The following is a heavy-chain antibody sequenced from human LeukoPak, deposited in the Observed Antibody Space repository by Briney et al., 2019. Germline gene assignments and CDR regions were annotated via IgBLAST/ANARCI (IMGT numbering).Heavy chain of an antibody. CDR1: GGSISSGSYY. D-gene: IGHD6-13*01. CDR2: IYYSGST. J-gene: IGHJ4*02. V-gene: IGHV4-39*01. CDR3: ARHRTRWGGSGIAASIDY. Sequence: SETLSLTCTVSGGSISSGSYYWGWIRQPPGKGLELLGTIYYSGSTYYNPSLMSRGTISVDTSKNHFSLKLSSVTAADTAVYYCARHRTRWGGSGIAASIDYWGQGTLVTVSS.